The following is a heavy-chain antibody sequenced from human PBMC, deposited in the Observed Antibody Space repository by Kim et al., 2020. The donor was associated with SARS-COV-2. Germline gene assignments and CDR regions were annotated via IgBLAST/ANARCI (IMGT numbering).Heavy chain of an antibody. J-gene: IGHJ4*02. CDR1: GFMFSDYW. V-gene: IGHV3-7*01. CDR2: IKFDGSDK. Sequence: GGSLRLSCAASGFMFSDYWMTWVRQAPGKGLEWVANIKFDGSDKNYVASVTGRFTISRDNANNLLFLQMNSLSDEDTAVYYCARDPMAAEYFDYWGPGTLVTVSS. CDR3: ARDPMAAEYFDY. D-gene: IGHD6-13*01.